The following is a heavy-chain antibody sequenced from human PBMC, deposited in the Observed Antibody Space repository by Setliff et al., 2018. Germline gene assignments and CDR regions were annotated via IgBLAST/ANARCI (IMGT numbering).Heavy chain of an antibody. J-gene: IGHJ5*02. D-gene: IGHD2-2*01. CDR1: GFTFSDHY. CDR3: VRGPLCSSSSCPRRWLDP. Sequence: GGSLRLSCAASGFTFSDHYMDGVRQAPGKGLEWGGRTRDKAKSYTTEYAASVKGRFSISRDDSSNSLYLPLSSLKTDDTAVYYCVRGPLCSSSSCPRRWLDPWGQGVLVTVSS. CDR2: TRDKAKSYTT. V-gene: IGHV3-72*01.